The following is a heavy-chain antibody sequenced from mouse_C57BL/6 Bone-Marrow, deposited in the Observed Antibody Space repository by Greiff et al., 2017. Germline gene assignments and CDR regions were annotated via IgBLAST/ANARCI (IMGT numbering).Heavy chain of an antibody. J-gene: IGHJ3*01. D-gene: IGHD4-1*01. CDR2: ISSGSSTI. CDR1: GFTFSDYG. Sequence: EVQLQESGGGLVKPGGSLKLSCAASGFTFSDYGMHWVRQAPEKGLEWVAYISSGSSTIYYADTVKGRFTISRDNAKNTLFLQMTSLRSEDTAMYYCARETGTGFAYWGQGTLVTVSA. V-gene: IGHV5-17*01. CDR3: ARETGTGFAY.